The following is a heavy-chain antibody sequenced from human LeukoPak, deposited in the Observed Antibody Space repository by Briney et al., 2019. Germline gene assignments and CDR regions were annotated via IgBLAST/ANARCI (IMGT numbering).Heavy chain of an antibody. CDR3: ARIRGAGADYYYYMDV. Sequence: SGTLSLTCVVSGGSISSRNWWSWVRQPPGKGLEWIGEIHQSGSTNYNPSLKNRVTVSVDKSKNQFSLKLSSVTAADTAVYYCARIRGAGADYYYYMDVWGKGTTVTVSS. V-gene: IGHV4-4*02. J-gene: IGHJ6*03. CDR1: GGSISSRNW. D-gene: IGHD3-3*01. CDR2: IHQSGST.